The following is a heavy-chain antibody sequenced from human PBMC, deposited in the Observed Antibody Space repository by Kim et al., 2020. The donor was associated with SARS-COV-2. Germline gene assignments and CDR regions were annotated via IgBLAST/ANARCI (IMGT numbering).Heavy chain of an antibody. V-gene: IGHV4-39*01. CDR2: IT. D-gene: IGHD6-25*01. Sequence: ITRPNPSLKRRVPVSVDTPTNQFSLKVTSVTAADTPVYYCARGVGIAAVGVWGQGTLVTVSS. CDR3: ARGVGIAAVGV. J-gene: IGHJ4*02.